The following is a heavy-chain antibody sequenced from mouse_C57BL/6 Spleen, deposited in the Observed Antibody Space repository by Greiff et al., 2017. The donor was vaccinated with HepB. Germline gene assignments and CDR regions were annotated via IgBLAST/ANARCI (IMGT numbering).Heavy chain of an antibody. Sequence: QVQLQQPGTELVKPGASVKLSCKASGYTFTSYWMHWVKQRPGQGLEWIGNINPSNGGTNYNEKFKSKATLTVDKSSSTAYMQLSSLTSEDSAVYDCAKGCGIHYAMDYWGQGTSVTVSS. CDR2: INPSNGGT. CDR3: AKGCGIHYAMDY. D-gene: IGHD1-1*01. V-gene: IGHV1-53*01. CDR1: GYTFTSYW. J-gene: IGHJ4*01.